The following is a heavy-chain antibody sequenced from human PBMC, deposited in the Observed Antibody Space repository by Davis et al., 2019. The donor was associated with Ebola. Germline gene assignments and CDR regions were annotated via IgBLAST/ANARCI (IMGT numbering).Heavy chain of an antibody. D-gene: IGHD2-21*02. J-gene: IGHJ4*02. CDR2: IIPIFGTT. Sequence: SVKVSCKASGNTISTYTIDWVRQAPGQGLEWMGGIIPIFGTTNYAQKFRGRVTITADKSTRIVYMELSILGSEDTAVYYCARGPSVATAHYFDFWGQGTLVTVSS. CDR3: ARGPSVATAHYFDF. CDR1: GNTISTYT. V-gene: IGHV1-69*06.